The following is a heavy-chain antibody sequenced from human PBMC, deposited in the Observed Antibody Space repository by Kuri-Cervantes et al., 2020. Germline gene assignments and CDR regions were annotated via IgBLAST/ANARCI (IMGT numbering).Heavy chain of an antibody. J-gene: IGHJ3*02. CDR1: GCTFISYA. Sequence: SVNVSCKASGCTFISYAISWVRQAPGKGLEWMGVIIPIFGTANYAQKFQGRVTITADESTSTAYMELSRLRSEDTAVYYCARVGSGIVVVPAAMPEGGAFDIWGQGTMVTVSS. CDR3: ARVGSGIVVVPAAMPEGGAFDI. D-gene: IGHD2-2*01. CDR2: IIPIFGTA. V-gene: IGHV1-69*13.